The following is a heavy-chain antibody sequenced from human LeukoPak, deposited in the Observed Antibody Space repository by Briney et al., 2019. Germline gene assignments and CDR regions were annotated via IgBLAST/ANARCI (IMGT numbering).Heavy chain of an antibody. Sequence: ASVKVSCKASGGTFSSYAISWVRQAPGQGLEWMGGIIPIFGTANYAQKFQGRVTITADKSTSTAYMELSSLGGEDTAVYYCAKGRWGLTINNFDIWGQGRMVTVSS. D-gene: IGHD3-9*01. J-gene: IGHJ3*02. CDR2: IIPIFGTA. CDR3: AKGRWGLTINNFDI. V-gene: IGHV1-69*06. CDR1: GGTFSSYA.